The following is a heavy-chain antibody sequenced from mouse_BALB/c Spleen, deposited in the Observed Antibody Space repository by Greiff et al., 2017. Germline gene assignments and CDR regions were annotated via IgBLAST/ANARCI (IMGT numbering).Heavy chain of an antibody. CDR2: IDPANGNT. D-gene: IGHD1-1*01. CDR3: ARWATVPYYAMDF. V-gene: IGHV14-3*02. J-gene: IGHJ4*01. Sequence: EVQLQQSGAELVKPGASVKLSCTASGFNIKDNYMHWVKQRPEQGLEWIGRIDPANGNTKYDPKFQGKATITADTSSNTAYLQLSSLTSEDTAVYYCARWATVPYYAMDFWGQGTSVTVSS. CDR1: GFNIKDNY.